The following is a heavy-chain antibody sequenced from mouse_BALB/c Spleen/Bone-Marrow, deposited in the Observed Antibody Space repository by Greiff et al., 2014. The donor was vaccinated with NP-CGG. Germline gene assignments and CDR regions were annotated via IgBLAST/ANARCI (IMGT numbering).Heavy chain of an antibody. CDR2: ISYSGST. Sequence: EVQGVESGPGLVKPSQSLSLTCTVTGYSITSDYAWNWIRQFPGNKLEWMGYISYSGSTSYNPSLKSRISITRDTSKNQFFLQLNSVTNEDTATYYCARYDYDGVDYWGQGTTLTVSS. V-gene: IGHV3-2*02. D-gene: IGHD2-4*01. J-gene: IGHJ2*01. CDR3: ARYDYDGVDY. CDR1: GYSITSDYA.